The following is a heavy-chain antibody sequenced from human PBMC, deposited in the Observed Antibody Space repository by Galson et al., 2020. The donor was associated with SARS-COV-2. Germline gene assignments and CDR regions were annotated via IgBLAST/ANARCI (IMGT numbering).Heavy chain of an antibody. V-gene: IGHV6-1*01. Sequence: SQTLSLTCAISGDSVSSNRVAWNWIRQSPSRGLEWLGRTYYRSRWSNEYSISVKSRITINPDTSKNQFSLQLNSVTPEDTAEYYCARDRDSSSFDYWAQGSLVTVSS. CDR1: GDSVSSNRVA. CDR2: TYYRSRWSN. J-gene: IGHJ4*02. CDR3: ARDRDSSSFDY. D-gene: IGHD6-13*01.